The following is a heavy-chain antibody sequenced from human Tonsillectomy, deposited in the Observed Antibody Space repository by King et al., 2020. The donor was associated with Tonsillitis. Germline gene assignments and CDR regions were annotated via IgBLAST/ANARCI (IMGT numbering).Heavy chain of an antibody. CDR3: ARDSNYYDRRYDYDTFEM. J-gene: IGHJ3*02. CDR1: GFTFSNYW. CDR2: IKQDGSEK. Sequence: VQLVESGGGLVQPGGSLRLSCAGSGFTFSNYWMTWVRQSPGKGLEWVANIKQDGSEKYYVDSVKGRFTISRDNAKNSLYLQMNSLRADDTAVYYCARDSNYYDRRYDYDTFEMWGQGTMVTVSS. V-gene: IGHV3-7*04. D-gene: IGHD3-22*01.